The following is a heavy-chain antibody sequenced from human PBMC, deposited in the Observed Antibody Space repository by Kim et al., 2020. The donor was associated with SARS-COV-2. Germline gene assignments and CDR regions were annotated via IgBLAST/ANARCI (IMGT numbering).Heavy chain of an antibody. D-gene: IGHD7-27*01. Sequence: NSNPSLKSPFTISIDTSKNQFSLNLTSVTAADTAVYFCARERLGMDRHFDFWGPGALVAVSS. J-gene: IGHJ4*02. CDR3: ARERLGMDRHFDF. V-gene: IGHV4-4*06.